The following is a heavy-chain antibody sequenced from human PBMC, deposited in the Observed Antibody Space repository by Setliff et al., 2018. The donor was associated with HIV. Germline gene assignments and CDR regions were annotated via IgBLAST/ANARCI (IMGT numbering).Heavy chain of an antibody. Sequence: GASLKLSCAASGFTFSSYAMSWVRQAPGKGLEWVSAISGSGGSTYYADSVKGRFTISRDNSKNTLYLQMNSLRAEDTAVYYCAKDRTVVVITIFDYWGQGTLGTVSS. CDR3: AKDRTVVVITIFDY. CDR1: GFTFSSYA. J-gene: IGHJ4*02. D-gene: IGHD3-22*01. V-gene: IGHV3-23*01. CDR2: ISGSGGST.